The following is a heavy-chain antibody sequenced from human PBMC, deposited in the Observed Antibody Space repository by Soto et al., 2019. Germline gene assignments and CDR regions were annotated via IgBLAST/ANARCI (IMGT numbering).Heavy chain of an antibody. CDR2: IIPIIGTA. CDR1: GGTFSSYP. D-gene: IGHD3-22*01. CDR3: ATQSYSYARTGYAYDASDI. Sequence: SVKVSCKASGGTFSSYPISWVRQAPGQGLEWMGGIIPIIGTAAYTQKFQGRVTMTADKSTGTAYMVLSSLRSEDTALYYCATQSYSYARTGYAYDASDIWGQGTMVTVSS. V-gene: IGHV1-69*06. J-gene: IGHJ3*02.